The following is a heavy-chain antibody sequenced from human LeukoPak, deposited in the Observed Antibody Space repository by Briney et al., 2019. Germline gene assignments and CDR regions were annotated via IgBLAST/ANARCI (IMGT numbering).Heavy chain of an antibody. D-gene: IGHD7-27*01. Sequence: GASVKVSCKASGYTLTGHYIHWVRQAPGQGPEWMGWISPHSGFTMYPQRFQGRVTMTTDTSISTAFLEVRRLRSDDTAAYYCARQTGDDALDIWGQGTMITVYS. J-gene: IGHJ3*02. CDR2: ISPHSGFT. CDR1: GYTLTGHY. V-gene: IGHV1-2*02. CDR3: ARQTGDDALDI.